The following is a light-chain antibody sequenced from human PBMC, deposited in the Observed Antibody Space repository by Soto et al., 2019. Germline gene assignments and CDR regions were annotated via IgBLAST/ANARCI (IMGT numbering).Light chain of an antibody. V-gene: IGKV1-39*01. CDR3: QQTYSSLWT. CDR1: QSISNY. CDR2: AAS. J-gene: IGKJ1*01. Sequence: DTQMTQSPSSLSASVGERLAITCRASQSISNYLNWYQQKPGKAPNLLIFAASNLQSGVPSRFSGSGSGTDFTLSISSLQPEDFAAYYCQQTYSSLWTFGQGTKV.